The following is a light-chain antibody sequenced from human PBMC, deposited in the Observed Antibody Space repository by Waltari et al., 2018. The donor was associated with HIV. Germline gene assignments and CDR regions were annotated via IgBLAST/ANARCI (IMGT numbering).Light chain of an antibody. Sequence: EIVMTQSPATLSVSPGKRVTLSCRASQNINTNLVWYQQKPGQAPRLLIYGASTRATGVPARFSGSGSGTEFTLTISSLQSEDLAIYYCQQYHDWPPWTFGQGTKVAIK. CDR2: GAS. J-gene: IGKJ1*01. CDR1: QNINTN. V-gene: IGKV3-15*01. CDR3: QQYHDWPPWT.